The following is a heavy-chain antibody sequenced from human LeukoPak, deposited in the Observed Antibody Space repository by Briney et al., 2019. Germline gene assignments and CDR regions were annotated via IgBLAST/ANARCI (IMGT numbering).Heavy chain of an antibody. J-gene: IGHJ4*02. V-gene: IGHV3-23*01. D-gene: IGHD3-22*01. CDR1: GFSFSSHV. CDR3: AKDQNYESSGYYGGFDY. Sequence: GGSLRLSCAASGFSFSSHVMHWVRQAPGKGLEWGSGISGGGGDTYYADSVKGRFTISRDNSKNTLNLRMDSLRAEDTALYYCAKDQNYESSGYYGGFDYWGQGTLVTVSS. CDR2: ISGGGGDT.